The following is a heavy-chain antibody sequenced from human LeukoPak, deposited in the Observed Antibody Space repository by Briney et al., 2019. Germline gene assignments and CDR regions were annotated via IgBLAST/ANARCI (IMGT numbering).Heavy chain of an antibody. D-gene: IGHD3-22*01. CDR2: VSSSGSST. CDR3: AKAWPNSSGYYYDY. J-gene: IGHJ4*02. CDR1: GFTFSSYG. V-gene: IGHV3-23*01. Sequence: SGGSLRLSCAASGFTFSSYGMSWVRQAPGKGLEWVSGVSSSGSSTYYADSVKGRFTISRDNSKNTLYLQMNSLRAEDTAVYYCAKAWPNSSGYYYDYWGQGTLVTVSS.